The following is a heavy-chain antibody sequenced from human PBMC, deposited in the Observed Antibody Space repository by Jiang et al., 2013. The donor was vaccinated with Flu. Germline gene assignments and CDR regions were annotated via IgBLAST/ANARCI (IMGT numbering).Heavy chain of an antibody. D-gene: IGHD5-24*01. CDR3: ARQERRDGYNLVY. J-gene: IGHJ4*02. Sequence: SLTCTVVWWAPSAVVVTTGAGSASPQGTGLEWIGSIYYSGSTYYNPSLKSRVTISVDTSKNQFSLKLSSVTAADTAVYYCARQERRDGYNLVYWGQGTLVTVSS. CDR1: WAPSAVVVTT. V-gene: IGHV4-39*01. CDR2: IYYSGST.